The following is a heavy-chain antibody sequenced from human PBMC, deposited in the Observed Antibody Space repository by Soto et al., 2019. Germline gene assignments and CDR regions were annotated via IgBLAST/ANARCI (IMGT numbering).Heavy chain of an antibody. CDR2: IYYSGST. CDR1: GGCISSGGYY. J-gene: IGHJ4*02. D-gene: IGHD4-17*01. V-gene: IGHV4-31*03. CDR3: ASLSVTTYYFDY. Sequence: SETLSLTCTVSGGCISSGGYYWSWIRQHPGKGLEWIGYIYYSGSTYYNPSLKSRVTISVDTSKNQFSLKLSSVTAADTAVYYCASLSVTTYYFDYWGQGALVTVSS.